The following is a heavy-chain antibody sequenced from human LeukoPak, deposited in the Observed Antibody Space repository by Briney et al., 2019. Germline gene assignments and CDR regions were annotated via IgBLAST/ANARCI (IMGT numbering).Heavy chain of an antibody. CDR3: ARGDFATFGV. V-gene: IGHV4-59*08. CDR2: IYYSGST. J-gene: IGHJ6*02. Sequence: EPSETLSLTCTVSGGSISSYYWSWIRQPPGKGLEWIGYIYYSGSTNYNPSLKSRVTISVDTSKNQFSLKLSSVTAADTAVYYCARGDFATFGVWGQGTTVTVSS. CDR1: GGSISSYY. D-gene: IGHD3-10*02.